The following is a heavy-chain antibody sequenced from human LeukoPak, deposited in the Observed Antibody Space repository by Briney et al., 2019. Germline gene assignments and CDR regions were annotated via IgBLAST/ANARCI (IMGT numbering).Heavy chain of an antibody. CDR2: IRYDGSNK. CDR1: GFTFSSYG. D-gene: IGHD6-13*01. V-gene: IGHV3-30*02. CDR3: AKDLGAVAGTGENWFDP. Sequence: GSLRLSCAASGFTFSSYGMHWVRQAPGKGLQWVAFIRYDGSNKYYADSVKGRFTISRDNSKNTLYLQMNSLRVEDAAVYYCAKDLGAVAGTGENWFDPWGQGTLVTVSS. J-gene: IGHJ5*02.